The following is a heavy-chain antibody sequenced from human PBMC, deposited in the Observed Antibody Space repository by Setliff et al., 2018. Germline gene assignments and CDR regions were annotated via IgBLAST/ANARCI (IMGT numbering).Heavy chain of an antibody. J-gene: IGHJ4*02. D-gene: IGHD1-1*01. V-gene: IGHV4-39*01. CDR1: GASISSGTYY. CDR3: ARTGTYRYFDH. CDR2: IHYLGTT. Sequence: SETLSLTCTVSGASISSGTYYWGWIRQPPGKGLEWIGRIHYLGTTYSNASLASRLTMSVDTSKNQFSLGLTSVTAADTAVYYCARTGTYRYFDHWGQGTLVTVSS.